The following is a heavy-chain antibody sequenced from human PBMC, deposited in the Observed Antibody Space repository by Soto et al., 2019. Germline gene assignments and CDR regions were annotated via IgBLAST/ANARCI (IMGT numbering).Heavy chain of an antibody. V-gene: IGHV3-23*01. CDR2: ISGSGGNT. CDR1: GFTFSSFA. D-gene: IGHD3-3*01. J-gene: IGHJ4*02. Sequence: EVQLLESGGGLVQPGGSLRLSCAASGFTFSSFAMSWVRQAPGKGLEWVSAISGSGGNTYYADSVKGRFTISRDNSKNTLYLQMNSLRAEDTAGYYCAKDTPQELLLVCDYWGQGTLVTVSS. CDR3: AKDTPQELLLVCDY.